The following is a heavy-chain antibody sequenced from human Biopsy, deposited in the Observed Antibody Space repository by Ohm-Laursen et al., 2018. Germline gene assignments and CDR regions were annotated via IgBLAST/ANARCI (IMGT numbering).Heavy chain of an antibody. CDR3: ARMDCSGGSCHYYSYGMDV. Sequence: SDTLSLTCTVSGVSITAYYWSWIRQPPGKGLECIGNIHHSGSTNYNPSLKSRLTISVDTSKNQFSLKLSSVTAADTAVYYCARMDCSGGSCHYYSYGMDVWGQGTTVTVS. D-gene: IGHD2-15*01. V-gene: IGHV4-4*09. J-gene: IGHJ6*02. CDR1: GVSITAYY. CDR2: IHHSGST.